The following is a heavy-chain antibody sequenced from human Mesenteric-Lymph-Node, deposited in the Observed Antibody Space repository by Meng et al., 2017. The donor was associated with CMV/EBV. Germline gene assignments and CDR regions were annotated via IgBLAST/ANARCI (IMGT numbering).Heavy chain of an antibody. Sequence: SVKVSCKASGGTFSSYTISWVRQAPGQGLEWMGRIIPILGIANYAQKFQGRVTITADKSTSTAYMELSRLRSDDTAVYYCARDRPGGGSGDVWGQGTTVTVSS. CDR2: IIPILGIA. CDR3: ARDRPGGGSGDV. V-gene: IGHV1-69*04. D-gene: IGHD2-15*01. J-gene: IGHJ6*02. CDR1: GGTFSSYT.